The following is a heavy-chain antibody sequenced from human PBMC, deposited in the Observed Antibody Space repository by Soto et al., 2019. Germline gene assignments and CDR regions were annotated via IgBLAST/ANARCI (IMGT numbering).Heavy chain of an antibody. CDR2: IYYSGST. CDR1: GGSISSSSYY. V-gene: IGHV4-39*01. D-gene: IGHD4-17*01. CDR3: ARLRMTTVTTWGDYYGMDV. J-gene: IGHJ6*02. Sequence: SETLSLTCTVSGGSISSSSYYWGWIRQPPGKGLEWIGSIYYSGSTYYNPSLKSRVTISVDTSKNQFSLKLSSVTAADTAVYYCARLRMTTVTTWGDYYGMDVWGQGTTVTVSS.